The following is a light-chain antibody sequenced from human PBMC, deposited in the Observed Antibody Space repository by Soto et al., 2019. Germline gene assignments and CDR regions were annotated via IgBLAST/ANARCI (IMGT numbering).Light chain of an antibody. CDR2: GAS. CDR1: QSVSSN. CDR3: QQYGSSGT. V-gene: IGKV3-15*01. Sequence: EVVMSQSPATLSVTPGERATLSCRASQSVSSNLAWYQQKPGQAPRLLIYGASTRATGIPARFSGSGSGTDFTLTISRLEPEDFAVYYCQQYGSSGTFGQRTKV. J-gene: IGKJ1*01.